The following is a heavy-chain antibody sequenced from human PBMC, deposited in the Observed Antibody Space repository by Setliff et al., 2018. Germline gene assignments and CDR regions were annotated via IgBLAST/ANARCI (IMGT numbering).Heavy chain of an antibody. Sequence: PGESLKISCKGYGYKFTSNWIAWVRQAPGQGLEWMGGIIPMFGTTNYAQNFQGRVTITADESTTTAYMELSSLTSDDTAVYYCAREGVDTRSSTDYRYYMDVWGKGTTVTVSS. CDR3: AREGVDTRSSTDYRYYMDV. CDR1: GYKFTSNW. D-gene: IGHD5-18*01. J-gene: IGHJ6*03. CDR2: IIPMFGTT. V-gene: IGHV1-69*01.